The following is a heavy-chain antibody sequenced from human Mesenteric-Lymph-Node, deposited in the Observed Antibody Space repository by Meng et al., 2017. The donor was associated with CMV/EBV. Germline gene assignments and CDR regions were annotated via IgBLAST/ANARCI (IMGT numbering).Heavy chain of an antibody. V-gene: IGHV1-2*02. J-gene: IGHJ4*02. Sequence: ASVKVSCKASGYMFTGYYMHWVRLAPGQGLEWMGWINPNNDGTNYAQKFQGRVTMAMDTSITTAYMELSRLSSDDTAVYYCARASPPCSWNYGFYFDYWGQGTLVTVSS. CDR3: ARASPPCSWNYGFYFDY. CDR2: INPNNDGT. D-gene: IGHD1-7*01. CDR1: GYMFTGYY.